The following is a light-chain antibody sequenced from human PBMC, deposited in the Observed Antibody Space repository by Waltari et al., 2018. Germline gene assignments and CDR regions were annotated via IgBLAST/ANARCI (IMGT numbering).Light chain of an antibody. J-gene: IGKJ1*01. CDR2: GAS. CDR1: QSVSRT. CDR3: QHYVRLPVT. Sequence: SCRASQSVSRTLAWYQQKPGQAPRLLIYGASTRATGIPERFSGGGSGTDFSLIISRLEPEDFAVYYCQHYVRLPVTFGQGTKVEIK. V-gene: IGKV3-20*01.